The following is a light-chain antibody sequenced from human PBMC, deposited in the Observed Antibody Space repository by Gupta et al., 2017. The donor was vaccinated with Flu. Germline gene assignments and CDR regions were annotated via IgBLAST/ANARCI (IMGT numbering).Light chain of an antibody. Sequence: DIQMAQSTSSLSASVGDRVTITCRASQSIRNYLNWYQQRPGKAPRLLIYGISTLHNGVPSRFSGSGYGTDFTLTITSLQPEDFATYYCQQTSSAPRTFGQGTKVEIK. CDR1: QSIRNY. CDR3: QQTSSAPRT. J-gene: IGKJ1*01. CDR2: GIS. V-gene: IGKV1-39*01.